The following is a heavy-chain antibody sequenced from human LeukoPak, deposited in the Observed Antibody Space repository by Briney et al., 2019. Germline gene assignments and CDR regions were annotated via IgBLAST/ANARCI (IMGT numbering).Heavy chain of an antibody. CDR2: MYPGDSDT. D-gene: IGHD3-10*01. Sequence: GESLKISCKGSGYSFSSYWIAWVHQMPGKGLEWMGIMYPGDSDTRYSTSFRGQVTISADKSISTAYLQWSSLKASDTAMYYCASLGSGSYYREFDPWGQGTLVTVSS. CDR3: ASLGSGSYYREFDP. V-gene: IGHV5-51*07. J-gene: IGHJ5*02. CDR1: GYSFSSYW.